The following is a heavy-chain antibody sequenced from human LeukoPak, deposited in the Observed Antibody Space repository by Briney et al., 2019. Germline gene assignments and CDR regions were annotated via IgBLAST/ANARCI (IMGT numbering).Heavy chain of an antibody. D-gene: IGHD2-15*01. Sequence: PSETLSLTCAVYDGSFSGYFWSWIRQPPGRGLEWIGGSSRTRSTNYNASLRRRVTVSVDTCKNQFSPRPSNVTAADRAVYYGSRRKQDFSAFEYWGEGALVSVSS. CDR2: SSRTRST. V-gene: IGHV4-34*01. J-gene: IGHJ4*01. CDR3: SRRKQDFSAFEY. CDR1: DGSFSGYF.